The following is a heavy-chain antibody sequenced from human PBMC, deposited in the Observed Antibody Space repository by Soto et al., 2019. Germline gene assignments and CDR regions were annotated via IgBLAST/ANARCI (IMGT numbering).Heavy chain of an antibody. V-gene: IGHV3-23*01. CDR1: GFTFSSYA. J-gene: IGHJ4*02. CDR3: AKEGGLSGSYYISSSYYFDY. Sequence: GGSLRLSCAASGFTFSSYAMSWVRQAPGKGLEWVSAISGSGGTTYYADSVKGRFTISRDNSKNALYLQMNSLRAEDTSVYYCAKEGGLSGSYYISSSYYFDYWGQGTLVTVSS. CDR2: ISGSGGTT. D-gene: IGHD1-26*01.